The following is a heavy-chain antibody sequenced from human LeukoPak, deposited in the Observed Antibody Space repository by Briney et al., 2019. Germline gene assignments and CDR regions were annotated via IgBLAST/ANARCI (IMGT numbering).Heavy chain of an antibody. Sequence: PGGSLRLSCAASGFTFSSYGMHWVRQAPGKGLEWVAFIRYDGSNKYYADSVKGRFTISRDKSKNTLYMQISSLRAEDTAVYYCAKNSGTNYYDTNGYFDYWGQGTLVTVSS. CDR3: AKNSGTNYYDTNGYFDY. V-gene: IGHV3-30*02. D-gene: IGHD3-22*01. CDR1: GFTFSSYG. J-gene: IGHJ4*02. CDR2: IRYDGSNK.